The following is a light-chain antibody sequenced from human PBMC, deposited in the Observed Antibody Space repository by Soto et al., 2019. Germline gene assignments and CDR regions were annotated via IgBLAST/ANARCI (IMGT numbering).Light chain of an antibody. Sequence: QSVLTQPPSVSVAPGQTVTISCAGRSSNIGSNSVSWYQHLPGAAPKLLIFDNTKRPSDIPDRFSGFKSGTSATLDIAGLQTGDEADYYCGTWDTSLSTFYVFGTGTKLTVL. CDR2: DNT. V-gene: IGLV1-51*01. J-gene: IGLJ1*01. CDR3: GTWDTSLSTFYV. CDR1: SSNIGSNS.